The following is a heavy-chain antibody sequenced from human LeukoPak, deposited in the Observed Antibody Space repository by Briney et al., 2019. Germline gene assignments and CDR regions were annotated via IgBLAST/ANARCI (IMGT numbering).Heavy chain of an antibody. CDR1: GFTFSSYG. CDR3: VIDDYYDRSGTREADYFDY. D-gene: IGHD3-22*01. V-gene: IGHV3-30*02. Sequence: GGSLRLSCAASGFTFSSYGMHWVRQAPGKGLEWVAFIRYDGSNKYYADSVKGRFTISRDNSKNTLYLQMNSLRAEDTAVYYCVIDDYYDRSGTREADYFDYWGQGTLVTVSS. CDR2: IRYDGSNK. J-gene: IGHJ4*02.